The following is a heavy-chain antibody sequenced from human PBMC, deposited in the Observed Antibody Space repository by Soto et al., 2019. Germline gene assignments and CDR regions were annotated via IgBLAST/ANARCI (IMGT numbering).Heavy chain of an antibody. D-gene: IGHD6-19*01. J-gene: IGHJ4*02. Sequence: GGSLRLSCAASGFIVSSHYISWVRQAPGKGLEWVSVIFSGGSTYDADSVKGRFTISRDNSKNTVYLQMNSLRAEDTAVYYCARGMGEVAAPSADYWGQGTLVTVSS. CDR3: ARGMGEVAAPSADY. CDR2: IFSGGST. V-gene: IGHV3-53*01. CDR1: GFIVSSHY.